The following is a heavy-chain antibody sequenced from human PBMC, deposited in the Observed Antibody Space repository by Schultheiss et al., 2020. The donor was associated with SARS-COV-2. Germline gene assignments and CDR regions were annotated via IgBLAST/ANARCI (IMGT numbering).Heavy chain of an antibody. D-gene: IGHD1-1*01. CDR3: AKEYNWNDSGDY. J-gene: IGHJ4*02. V-gene: IGHV3-30*18. CDR1: GFTFSSYG. Sequence: GGSLRLSCAASGFTFSSYGMHWVRQAPGKGLEWVAVISYDGSNKYYADSVKGRFTISRDNSKNTLYLQMNSLRAEDTAVYYCAKEYNWNDSGDYWGQGTLVTVSS. CDR2: ISYDGSNK.